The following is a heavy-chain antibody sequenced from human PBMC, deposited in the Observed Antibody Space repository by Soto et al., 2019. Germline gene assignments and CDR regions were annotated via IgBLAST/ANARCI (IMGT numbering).Heavy chain of an antibody. J-gene: IGHJ4*02. Sequence: GGSLRLSCAASGFTFSDHYMDWVRQAPGQGLEWVGRIRNQPRSYTTEYAASVKGRFIISRDDSENSLYLQMNSLKAEDTAVYYCTRRRACSGGNCPFDYWGQGTLVTVSS. CDR3: TRRRACSGGNCPFDY. CDR2: IRNQPRSYTT. V-gene: IGHV3-72*01. CDR1: GFTFSDHY. D-gene: IGHD2-15*01.